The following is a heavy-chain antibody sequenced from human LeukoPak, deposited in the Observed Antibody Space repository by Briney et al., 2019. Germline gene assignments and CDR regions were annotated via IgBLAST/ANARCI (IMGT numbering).Heavy chain of an antibody. D-gene: IGHD3-10*01. CDR3: ARKENVYYYFDY. Sequence: SQTLSLTCTVSSGSISSGGYYWSWIRQHPGKGLEWIGYIYYSGSTYYNPSLKSRVTISVDTSKNQFSLKLSSVTAADTAVYYCARKENVYYYFDYWGQGTLVTVSS. CDR2: IYYSGST. V-gene: IGHV4-31*03. CDR1: SGSISSGGYY. J-gene: IGHJ4*02.